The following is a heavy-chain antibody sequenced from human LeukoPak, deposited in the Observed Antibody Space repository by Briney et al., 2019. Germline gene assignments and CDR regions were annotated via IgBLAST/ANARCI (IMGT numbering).Heavy chain of an antibody. V-gene: IGHV4-59*08. CDR1: GGSISSYY. Sequence: RPSETLSLTCTVSGGSISSYYWSWIRQPPGKGLEWIGYIYYSGSTNYNPSLKSRVTILVDTSKNQFSLKLSSVTAADTAVYYCARYTATFDYWGQGTLVTVSS. CDR3: ARYTATFDY. CDR2: IYYSGST. D-gene: IGHD5-18*01. J-gene: IGHJ4*02.